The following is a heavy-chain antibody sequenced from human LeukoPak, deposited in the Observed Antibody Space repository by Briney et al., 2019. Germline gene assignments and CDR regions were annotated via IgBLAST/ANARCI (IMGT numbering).Heavy chain of an antibody. D-gene: IGHD5-12*01. Sequence: PSETLSLTCAVYGASFSDYYWTWIRQPPGKGLEWIGEVNHRGDTNFDPSLKSRVIISLDTSKNQFSLKLTSLTAADTAVYFCARVAQGYASWNSYYYYSYMDVWGGGTTVTISS. CDR1: GASFSDYY. CDR2: VNHRGDT. V-gene: IGHV4-34*01. CDR3: ARVAQGYASWNSYYYYSYMDV. J-gene: IGHJ6*03.